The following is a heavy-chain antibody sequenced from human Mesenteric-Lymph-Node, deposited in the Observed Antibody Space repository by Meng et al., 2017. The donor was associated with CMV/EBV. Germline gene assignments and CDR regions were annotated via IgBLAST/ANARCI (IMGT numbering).Heavy chain of an antibody. CDR3: ARSQIVSNDAFDF. D-gene: IGHD2-15*01. Sequence: GGSLSLSCAASGFTFSSYEMNWVRQAPGKGLEWVSYISSSGSTIYYADSVKGRFTISRDNAKNSLYLQMNSLRAEDTAVYYCARSQIVSNDAFDFWGPGTMVTVSS. V-gene: IGHV3-48*03. CDR1: GFTFSSYE. J-gene: IGHJ3*01. CDR2: ISSSGSTI.